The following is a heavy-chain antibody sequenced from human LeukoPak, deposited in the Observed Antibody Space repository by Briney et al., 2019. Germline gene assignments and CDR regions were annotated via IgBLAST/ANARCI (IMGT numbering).Heavy chain of an antibody. D-gene: IGHD4-23*01. V-gene: IGHV4-59*01. J-gene: IGHJ4*02. CDR2: IYYSGST. Sequence: SETLSLTCTVSGGSISSYYWSWIRQPPGKGLEWIGYIYYSGSTNYNPSLKSRVTTSVDTSKNQFSLKLSSVAAADTAVYYFARDNYGGNSGFDYWGQGTLVTVSS. CDR1: GGSISSYY. CDR3: ARDNYGGNSGFDY.